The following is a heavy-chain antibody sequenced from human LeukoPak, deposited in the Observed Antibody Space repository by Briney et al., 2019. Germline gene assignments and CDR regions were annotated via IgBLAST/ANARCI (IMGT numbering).Heavy chain of an antibody. D-gene: IGHD2-2*01. J-gene: IGHJ6*03. CDR2: ISVTGGST. CDR3: ARGSSSLYHYMDV. V-gene: IGHV3-23*01. Sequence: GGSLRLSCAASGFTFSNYVMNWVPQAPRKGLEWVSGISVTGGSTYSAESVKGRFTISRDNSKNTLYLQMNSLRTEDTAVFYCARGSSSLYHYMDVWGRGTAVTVS. CDR1: GFTFSNYV.